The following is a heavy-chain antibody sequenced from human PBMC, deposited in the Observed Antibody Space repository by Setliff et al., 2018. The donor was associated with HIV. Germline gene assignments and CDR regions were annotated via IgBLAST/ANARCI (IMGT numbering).Heavy chain of an antibody. V-gene: IGHV4-61*09. CDR3: AKRTFGSGRLDP. J-gene: IGHJ5*02. D-gene: IGHD3-16*01. CDR2: IHTTGST. Sequence: SETLSLTCGVSGDSISSGSYYWSWIRLPAGKGLEWIGQIHTTGSTNYNPSLKSRVTISMDTSKNQFSLNLNSVTATDTAVYYCAKRTFGSGRLDPWGQGTLVTVSS. CDR1: GDSISSGSYY.